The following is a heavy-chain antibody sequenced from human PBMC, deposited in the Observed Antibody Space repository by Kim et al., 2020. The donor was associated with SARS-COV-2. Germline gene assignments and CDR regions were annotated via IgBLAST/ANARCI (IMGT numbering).Heavy chain of an antibody. J-gene: IGHJ4*02. CDR2: ISGSGGST. V-gene: IGHV3-23*01. D-gene: IGHD5-12*01. Sequence: GGSLRLSCAASGFTFSSYAMSWVRQAPGKGLEWVSTISGSGGSTYYPDSVKGRFTFSRDNSKNTLYLQMNSLRAEDTAVYYCAKADTVAGPPVGFFDYWGQGTLVTVSS. CDR1: GFTFSSYA. CDR3: AKADTVAGPPVGFFDY.